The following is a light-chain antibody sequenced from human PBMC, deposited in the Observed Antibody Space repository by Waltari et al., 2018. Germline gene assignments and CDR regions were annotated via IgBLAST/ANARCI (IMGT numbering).Light chain of an antibody. CDR3: SSHAGNTAV. V-gene: IGLV2-8*01. J-gene: IGLJ2*01. Sequence: QSVLTQPPSVSGSPGQSVTMSCTGTSSDMGRYNFVSWYQQHPGKAPKLVIYDVITRPSGVPDRFSGSKSGNTASLTVSGLQAEDEADYYCSSHAGNTAVFGGGTKLTVL. CDR2: DVI. CDR1: SSDMGRYNF.